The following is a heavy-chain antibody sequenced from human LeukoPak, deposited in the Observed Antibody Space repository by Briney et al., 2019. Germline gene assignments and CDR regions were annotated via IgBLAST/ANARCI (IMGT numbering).Heavy chain of an antibody. V-gene: IGHV4-34*01. J-gene: IGHJ5*02. D-gene: IGHD2-2*01. CDR3: ARFTRIRIVVVPAALGQGFDP. CDR2: INHSGST. Sequence: SETLSLTCAVYGGSFSGYYWSWIRQPPGKGLEWIGEINHSGSTNYNPFLKSRVTISVDTSKNQFSLKLSSVTAADTAVYYCARFTRIRIVVVPAALGQGFDPWGQGTLVTVSS. CDR1: GGSFSGYY.